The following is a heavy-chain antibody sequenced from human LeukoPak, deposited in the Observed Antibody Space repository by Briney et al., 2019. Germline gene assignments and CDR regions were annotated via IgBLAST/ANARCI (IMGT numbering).Heavy chain of an antibody. J-gene: IGHJ5*02. CDR2: MNPNSGNT. D-gene: IGHD2-2*01. V-gene: IGHV1-8*01. CDR1: GYTFTSYD. CDR3: ARGRPRVYCSSTSCSYNWFDP. Sequence: ASVKVSCTASGYTFTSYDINWVRQATGQGLEWMGWMNPNSGNTGYAQKFQGRVTMTRNTSISTAYMELSSLRSEDTAVYYCARGRPRVYCSSTSCSYNWFDPWGQGTLVTVSS.